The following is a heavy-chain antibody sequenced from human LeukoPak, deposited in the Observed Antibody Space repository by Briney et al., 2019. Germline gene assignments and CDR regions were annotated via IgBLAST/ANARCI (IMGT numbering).Heavy chain of an antibody. D-gene: IGHD2-2*01. CDR3: TRSFGYQLLSLNWFDP. V-gene: IGHV3-49*03. CDR1: GFTFGDYA. Sequence: GGSLRLSCTASGFTFGDYAVTWFRQAPGKGLERVGFMRSKAYGGTTEYAASVKDRFTISRDDSKGIAYLQMNSLKTEDTAVYYCTRSFGYQLLSLNWFDPWGQGTLVTVSS. J-gene: IGHJ5*02. CDR2: MRSKAYGGTT.